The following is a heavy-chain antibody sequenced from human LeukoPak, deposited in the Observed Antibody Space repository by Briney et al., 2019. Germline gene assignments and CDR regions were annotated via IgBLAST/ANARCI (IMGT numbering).Heavy chain of an antibody. D-gene: IGHD1-14*01. Sequence: SETLSLTCTVSGGSISSYYWSCIRQPPGKGLEWIGYIYYSGSTNYNPSLKSRVTISVDTSKNQFSLKLSSVTAADTAVSYCARLVPEDYYYYGMDVWGQGTTVTVSS. CDR3: ARLVPEDYYYYGMDV. V-gene: IGHV4-59*01. CDR2: IYYSGST. CDR1: GGSISSYY. J-gene: IGHJ6*02.